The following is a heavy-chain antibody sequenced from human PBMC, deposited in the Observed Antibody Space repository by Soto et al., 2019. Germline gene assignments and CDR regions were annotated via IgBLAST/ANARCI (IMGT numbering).Heavy chain of an antibody. J-gene: IGHJ6*03. CDR1: GYTFTSYY. D-gene: IGHD1-1*01. CDR2: INPSGGST. Sequence: GASVKVSCKASGYTFTSYYMHWVRQAPGQGLERMGIINPSGGSTSYAQKSQGRVTMTRDTSTSTVYMELSSLRSEDTAVYYCARDVQFERSQPNNYYYYMYVWGKGTTVTVSS. CDR3: ARDVQFERSQPNNYYYYMYV. V-gene: IGHV1-46*03.